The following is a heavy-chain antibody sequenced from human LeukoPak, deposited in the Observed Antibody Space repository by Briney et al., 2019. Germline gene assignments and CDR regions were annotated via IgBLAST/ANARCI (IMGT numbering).Heavy chain of an antibody. CDR1: GFTFSNYA. D-gene: IGHD3-3*01. CDR3: AKDMEGWIFGVLDD. Sequence: GGSLRLSCAASGFTFSNYAMNWVRQAPGKGLEWVSGISGSGGSTYYADSVKGRFTISRDNSKNTLYLQMNSLRAEDTAVYYCAKDMEGWIFGVLDDWGQGTTVAVSS. J-gene: IGHJ6*02. V-gene: IGHV3-23*01. CDR2: ISGSGGST.